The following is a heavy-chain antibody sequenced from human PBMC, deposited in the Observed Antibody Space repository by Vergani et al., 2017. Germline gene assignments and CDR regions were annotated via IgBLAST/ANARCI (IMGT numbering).Heavy chain of an antibody. V-gene: IGHV4-39*02. CDR3: ARDGGTAMTPGNYYYGMDV. CDR2: IYYSGST. J-gene: IGHJ6*02. CDR1: GGSISSRSYY. Sequence: QVQLQESGPGLVKPSETLSLTCTVSGGSISSRSYYWGWIRLPPGKGLEWIGSIYYSGSTFHNPSLKSRVTISVDTSKNQFSLKLSSVTAADTAVYYCARDGGTAMTPGNYYYGMDVWGQGTTVTVSS. D-gene: IGHD5-18*01.